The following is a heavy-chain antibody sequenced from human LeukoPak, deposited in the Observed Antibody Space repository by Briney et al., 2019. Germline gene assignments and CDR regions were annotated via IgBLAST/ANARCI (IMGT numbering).Heavy chain of an antibody. D-gene: IGHD6-19*01. V-gene: IGHV4-34*01. CDR3: ARARLSYSSGWYVRDAFDI. CDR2: INHSGST. J-gene: IGHJ3*02. CDR1: GGSISSYY. Sequence: PSETLSLTCTVSGGSISSYYWSWIRQPPGKGLEWIGEINHSGSTNYNPSLKSRVTISVDTSKNQFSLKLSSVTAADTAVYYCARARLSYSSGWYVRDAFDIWGQGTMVTVSS.